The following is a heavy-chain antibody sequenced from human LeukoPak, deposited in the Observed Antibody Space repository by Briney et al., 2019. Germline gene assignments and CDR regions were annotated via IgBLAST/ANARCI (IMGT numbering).Heavy chain of an antibody. D-gene: IGHD1-26*01. V-gene: IGHV3-9*01. J-gene: IGHJ4*02. Sequence: GGSLRLSCAASGFTFDDYALHWVRQAPGKGLEWVSGISWNNIAIGHADSVKGRFTLSRDNTKNSLYLQMNSLRAEDTAFYYCAKDSGSYSGTFDLWGQGTLVTVSS. CDR2: ISWNNIAI. CDR1: GFTFDDYA. CDR3: AKDSGSYSGTFDL.